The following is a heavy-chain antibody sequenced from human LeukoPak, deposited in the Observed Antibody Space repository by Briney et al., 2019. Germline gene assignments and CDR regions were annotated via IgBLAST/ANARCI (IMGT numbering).Heavy chain of an antibody. J-gene: IGHJ6*02. Sequence: GGSLRLSCAASGFTSSSYWMHWVRQAPGKGLVWVSRINSDGSSTSYADSVKGRFTISRDNAKNTLYLQTNSLRAEDTAVYYCARGDGGTTFYYHYGMDVWGQGTTVTVSS. CDR1: GFTSSSYW. V-gene: IGHV3-74*01. CDR2: INSDGSST. CDR3: ARGDGGTTFYYHYGMDV. D-gene: IGHD1-1*01.